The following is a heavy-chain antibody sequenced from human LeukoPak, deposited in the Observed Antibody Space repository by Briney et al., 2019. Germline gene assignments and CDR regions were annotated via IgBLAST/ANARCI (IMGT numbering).Heavy chain of an antibody. V-gene: IGHV3-21*01. CDR2: ISSSSSYI. D-gene: IGHD3-10*01. J-gene: IGHJ4*02. Sequence: KPGGSLRLSCAASGFTFNSYSMNWVRQAPGKGLEWVSSISSSSSYIYYADSVKGRFTISRDNAKNSLYLQMNSLRAEDTAVYYCARKGHGSGSFDYWGQGTLVTVSS. CDR1: GFTFNSYS. CDR3: ARKGHGSGSFDY.